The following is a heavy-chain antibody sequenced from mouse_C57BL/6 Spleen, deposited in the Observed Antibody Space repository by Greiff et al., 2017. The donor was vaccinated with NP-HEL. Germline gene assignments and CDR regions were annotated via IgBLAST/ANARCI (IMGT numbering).Heavy chain of an antibody. CDR2: IDPISGGT. CDR3: AIDYYGSSAWFAY. J-gene: IGHJ3*01. Sequence: QVQLQQSGAELVKPGASVKLSCKASGYTFTSYCMHWVKQRPGRGLEWIGRIDPISGGTKYNEKFKSKATLTVDKPSSTAYMQLRSLTSEDSAVYYCAIDYYGSSAWFAYWGQGTLVTVSA. V-gene: IGHV1-72*01. CDR1: GYTFTSYC. D-gene: IGHD1-1*01.